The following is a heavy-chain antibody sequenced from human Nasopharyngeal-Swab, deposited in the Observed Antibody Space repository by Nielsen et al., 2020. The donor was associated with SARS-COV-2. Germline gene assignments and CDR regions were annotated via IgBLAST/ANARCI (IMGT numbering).Heavy chain of an antibody. D-gene: IGHD3-9*01. CDR2: IDYSGST. CDR3: ARLGRYYDTLSGYARHFDY. V-gene: IGHV4-30-4*01. J-gene: IGHJ4*02. CDR1: GDSISSGKDY. Sequence: SATLSLTCTVSGDSISSGKDYWNWIRQTPGRGLEWIGYIDYSGSTDHNPSLKSRVTISVDTSKNQFSLKVKSVTAADTAVYYCARLGRYYDTLSGYARHFDYWGQGILVTVSS.